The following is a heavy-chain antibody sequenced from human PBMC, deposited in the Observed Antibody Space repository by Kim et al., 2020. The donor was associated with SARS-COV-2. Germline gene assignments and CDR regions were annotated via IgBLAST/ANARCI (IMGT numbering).Heavy chain of an antibody. V-gene: IGHV3-23*01. CDR2: VDRT. D-gene: IGHD2-21*01. J-gene: IGHJ4*02. Sequence: VDRTHYADSVESRFTISRDNSKNTLYLKMNSLRAEDTAVYDCIAVGAVDYWGQGTLVTVSS. CDR3: IAVGAVDY.